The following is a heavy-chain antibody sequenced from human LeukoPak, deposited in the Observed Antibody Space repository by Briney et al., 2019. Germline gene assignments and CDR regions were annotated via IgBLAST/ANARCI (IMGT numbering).Heavy chain of an antibody. CDR1: GFTFSSYW. CDR2: INSDGSST. V-gene: IGHV3-74*01. J-gene: IGHJ4*02. Sequence: GSLRLSCAAAGFTFSSYWMHWVRQAPGKGLVWDSRINSDGSSTSYADSVKGRFTISRDNAKNTLYLQMNSLRAEDTAVYYCARGRYSGSYLDYWGQGTLVTVSS. CDR3: ARGRYSGSYLDY. D-gene: IGHD1-26*01.